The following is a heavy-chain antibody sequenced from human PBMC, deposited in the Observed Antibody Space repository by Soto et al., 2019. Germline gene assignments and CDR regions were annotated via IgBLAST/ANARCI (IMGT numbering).Heavy chain of an antibody. J-gene: IGHJ5*02. Sequence: GGSLRLSCAASGFTFSSYAMNWVRQAPGKGLEWVSGIRGSGTSTYYADSVKGRFTISRDNSKNTLYLQMNSLRAEDTAVYYFAKNPHIGYDYSWFAHWGQGTLVTVSS. V-gene: IGHV3-23*01. CDR2: IRGSGTST. D-gene: IGHD4-4*01. CDR1: GFTFSSYA. CDR3: AKNPHIGYDYSWFAH.